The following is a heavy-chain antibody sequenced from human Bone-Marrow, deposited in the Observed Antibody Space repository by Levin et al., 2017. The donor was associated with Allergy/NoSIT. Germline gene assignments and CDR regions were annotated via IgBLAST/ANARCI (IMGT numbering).Heavy chain of an antibody. Sequence: GGSLRLSCAASGFTFSSYGMHWVRQAPGKGLEWVAVISYDGSNKYYADSVKGRFTISRDNSKNTLYLQMNSLRAEDTAVYYCAKDLLGGNSGSYYVAEDLDYWGQGTLVTVSS. V-gene: IGHV3-30*18. CDR2: ISYDGSNK. D-gene: IGHD1-26*01. CDR1: GFTFSSYG. CDR3: AKDLLGGNSGSYYVAEDLDY. J-gene: IGHJ4*02.